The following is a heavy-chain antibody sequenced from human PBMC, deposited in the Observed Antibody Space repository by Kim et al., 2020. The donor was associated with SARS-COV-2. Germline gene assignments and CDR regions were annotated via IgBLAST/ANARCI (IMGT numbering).Heavy chain of an antibody. Sequence: SETLSLTCAVSGGSISSSTNYWAWIRQLPGKGLEWIGRIDFSGTTYYNSTLKSRLTISVDISKNQFSLDLISVTAADTAVYYCARDSLSDRGFPDY. CDR1: GGSISSSTNY. CDR3: ARDSLSDRGFPDY. CDR2: IDFSGTT. D-gene: IGHD2-21*02. J-gene: IGHJ4*01. V-gene: IGHV4-39*07.